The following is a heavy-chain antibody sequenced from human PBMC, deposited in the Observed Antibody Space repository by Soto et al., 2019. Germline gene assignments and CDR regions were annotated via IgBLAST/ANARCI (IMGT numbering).Heavy chain of an antibody. J-gene: IGHJ6*02. D-gene: IGHD2-2*01. CDR2: IYYSGSA. CDR1: GGSISSGGYY. CDR3: ARTLGVVVPAAIHGMDV. Sequence: SETLSLTCTVSGGSISSGGYYWSWIRQHPGKGLEWIGYIYYSGSAYYNPSLKSRVTISVDTSKNQFSLKLSSVTAADTAVYYCARTLGVVVPAAIHGMDVWGQGTTVTVSS. V-gene: IGHV4-31*03.